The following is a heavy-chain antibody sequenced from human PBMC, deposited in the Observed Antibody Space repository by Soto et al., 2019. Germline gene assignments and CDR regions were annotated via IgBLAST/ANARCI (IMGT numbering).Heavy chain of an antibody. Sequence: ASVKVSCKASGYTFTSYGISWVRQAPGQGLEWMGWISAYNGNTNYAQKLQGRVTMTTDTSTSTAYMELRSLRSDDTAVYYCAREYIVVVPAAYYYYYGMDVWGQGTTVTVPS. CDR3: AREYIVVVPAAYYYYYGMDV. CDR2: ISAYNGNT. D-gene: IGHD2-2*01. V-gene: IGHV1-18*04. CDR1: GYTFTSYG. J-gene: IGHJ6*02.